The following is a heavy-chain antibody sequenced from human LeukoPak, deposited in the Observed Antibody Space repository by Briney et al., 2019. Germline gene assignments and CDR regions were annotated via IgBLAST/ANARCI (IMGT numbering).Heavy chain of an antibody. CDR3: ARDYSSRAHYYYYYYMDV. V-gene: IGHV3-9*03. D-gene: IGHD6-13*01. J-gene: IGHJ6*03. CDR1: GFTFDDYA. CDR2: ISWNSGSI. Sequence: GRSLRLSCAASGFTFDDYAMHWVRQAPGKGLEWVSGISWNSGSIGYADSVKGRFTISRDNSKNTLYLQMGSLRAEDMAVYYCARDYSSRAHYYYYYYMDVWGKGTTVTVSS.